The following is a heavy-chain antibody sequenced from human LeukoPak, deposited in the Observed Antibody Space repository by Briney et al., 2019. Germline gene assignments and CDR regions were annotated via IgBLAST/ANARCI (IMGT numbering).Heavy chain of an antibody. CDR2: MNPNSGNT. J-gene: IGHJ4*02. CDR3: AREALTGDLDY. Sequence: ASVKVSCKASGYTFTSYDINWVRQATGQGLEWMGWMNPNSGNTGYAQKFQGRVTMTRDTSISTAYMELSRLRSDDTAVYYCAREALTGDLDYWGQGTLVTVSS. D-gene: IGHD7-27*01. CDR1: GYTFTSYD. V-gene: IGHV1-8*01.